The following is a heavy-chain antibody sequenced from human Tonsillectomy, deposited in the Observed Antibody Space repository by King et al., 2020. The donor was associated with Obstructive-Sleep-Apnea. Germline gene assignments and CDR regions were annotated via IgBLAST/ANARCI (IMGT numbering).Heavy chain of an antibody. CDR2: IYWDDDK. CDR3: AHRVDGSGSYNFEY. V-gene: IGHV2-5*02. Sequence: TLKESGPTLVKPTQTLTLTCTFSGFSLSTGGMGVGWIRQPPGKALAWLALIYWDDDKRYSPSLKSRLTITKDTSKNQVVLTMTNMDPVDTATYYCAHRVDGSGSYNFEYWGQGTRVTVPS. CDR1: GFSLSTGGMG. D-gene: IGHD3-10*01. J-gene: IGHJ4*02.